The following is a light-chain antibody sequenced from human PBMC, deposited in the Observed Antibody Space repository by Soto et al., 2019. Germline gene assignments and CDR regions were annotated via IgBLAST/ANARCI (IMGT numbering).Light chain of an antibody. V-gene: IGKV3-20*01. J-gene: IGKJ3*01. CDR3: QQYRSSPLYT. CDR1: QSVSSSY. Sequence: EIVLTQSPGTLSLSPGEGVTLSCRASQSVSSSYLAWYQQKPGQAPRLLIYGASNRATGIPDRFSGSGSGTDFTLTISRLEPEDFAVYYCQQYRSSPLYTFGPGTKVDIK. CDR2: GAS.